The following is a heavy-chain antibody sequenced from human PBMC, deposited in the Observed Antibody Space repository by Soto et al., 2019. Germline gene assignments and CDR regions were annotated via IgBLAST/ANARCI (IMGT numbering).Heavy chain of an antibody. Sequence: QVQLVESGGGVVQPGRSLRLSCAASGFTFSSYGMHWVRQAPGKGLEWVAVISYDGSNKYYADSVKGRFTISSDNSKTTLYMQMNSLSAEDTDVYDCAKDGPRRYDIVTGLGEYWGQGTLVTFSS. CDR2: ISYDGSNK. D-gene: IGHD3-9*01. CDR1: GFTFSSYG. J-gene: IGHJ4*02. V-gene: IGHV3-30*18. CDR3: AKDGPRRYDIVTGLGEY.